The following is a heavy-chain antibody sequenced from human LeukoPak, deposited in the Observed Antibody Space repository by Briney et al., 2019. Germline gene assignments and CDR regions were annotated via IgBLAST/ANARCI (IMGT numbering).Heavy chain of an antibody. CDR2: IKQDGSEK. D-gene: IGHD6-19*01. V-gene: IGHV3-7*01. J-gene: IGHJ4*02. CDR3: ARVLSGGWYTYYFDY. CDR1: GFTFSSYW. Sequence: GSLRLSCAASGFTFSSYWMSWVRQAPGKGLEWVANIKQDGSEKYYVDSVKGRFTISRDNAKNSLYLQMNSLRAEDTAVYYCARVLSGGWYTYYFDYWGQGTLVTVSS.